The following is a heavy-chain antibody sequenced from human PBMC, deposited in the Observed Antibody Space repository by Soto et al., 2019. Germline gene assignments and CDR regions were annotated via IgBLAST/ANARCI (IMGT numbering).Heavy chain of an antibody. J-gene: IGHJ4*02. CDR3: AKLSDSSSWLLDY. D-gene: IGHD6-13*01. CDR2: ISFDGGNT. CDR1: GFTFNNYG. Sequence: LRLSCAASGFTFNNYGMHWVRQAPGKGLEWVVVISFDGGNTVYADSVKGRFTISRDNSKDTLYLQMNSLRAEDTAVYYCAKLSDSSSWLLDYWGQGTLVTVSS. V-gene: IGHV3-30*18.